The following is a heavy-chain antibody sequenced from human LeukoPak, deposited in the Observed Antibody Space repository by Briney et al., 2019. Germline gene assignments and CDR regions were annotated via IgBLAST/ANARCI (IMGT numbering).Heavy chain of an antibody. J-gene: IGHJ4*02. CDR2: IYSGGST. Sequence: GGSLRLSCAASGFTVSRKYMIWVRQAPGKGLEWVSVIYSGGSTYYADSVKGRFTISRDNSKNTLYLQMNSLRAEDTAVYYCARRKAAAGDLFDYWGQGTLVTVSS. V-gene: IGHV3-53*01. D-gene: IGHD6-13*01. CDR1: GFTVSRKY. CDR3: ARRKAAAGDLFDY.